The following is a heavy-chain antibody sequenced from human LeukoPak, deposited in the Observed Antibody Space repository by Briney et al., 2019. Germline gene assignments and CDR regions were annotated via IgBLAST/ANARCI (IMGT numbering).Heavy chain of an antibody. J-gene: IGHJ3*02. CDR1: GGTFSSYA. CDR2: INPSGGTT. Sequence: ASVKVSCKASGGTFSSYAISWVRQAPGQGHEWMGIINPSGGTTSYAQKFQGRVTMTRDTSTSTDYMELSSLRSEDTAVYYCARGGYFRASDAFEIWGQGTMVTVSS. V-gene: IGHV1-46*01. CDR3: ARGGYFRASDAFEI. D-gene: IGHD2/OR15-2a*01.